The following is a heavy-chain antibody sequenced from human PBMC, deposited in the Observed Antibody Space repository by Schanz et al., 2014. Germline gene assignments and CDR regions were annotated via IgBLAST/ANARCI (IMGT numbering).Heavy chain of an antibody. J-gene: IGHJ4*02. D-gene: IGHD6-6*01. CDR1: GGTFNSYT. Sequence: QVQLVQSGAEVKKPGSSMKVSCKASGGTFNSYTISWVRQARGQGLEWMGWISAYTGGTNYAQKLQGRVTMTADTSTSTAYMDLRSLRSDDTAVYYCARDQSPYTNSSDVRYFDYWGQGSLVTVSS. CDR3: ARDQSPYTNSSDVRYFDY. CDR2: ISAYTGGT. V-gene: IGHV1-18*01.